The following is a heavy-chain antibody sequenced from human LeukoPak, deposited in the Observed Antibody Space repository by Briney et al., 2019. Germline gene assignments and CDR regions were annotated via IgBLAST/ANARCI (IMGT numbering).Heavy chain of an antibody. V-gene: IGHV3-74*01. CDR3: ARETGKRGMDV. D-gene: IGHD1-1*01. CDR1: GFTFSSYW. Sequence: GGSLRLSCAASGFTFSSYWMHWVRQAPGKGLVWVSRINSDGSSTSYADSVKGRFTISRDDAKNTLYLQMNSLRAEDTAVYYCARETGKRGMDVWGQGTTVTVSS. CDR2: INSDGSST. J-gene: IGHJ6*02.